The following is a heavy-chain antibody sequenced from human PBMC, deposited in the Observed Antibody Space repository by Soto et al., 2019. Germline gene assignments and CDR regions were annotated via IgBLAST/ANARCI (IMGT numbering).Heavy chain of an antibody. J-gene: IGHJ4*02. D-gene: IGHD6-13*01. Sequence: PSETLSLTCAVYGGSFSGYYWSWIRQPPGKGLEWIGEINHSGSTNCNPSLKSRVTISVDTSKNQFSLKLSSVTAADTAVYYCARLRTAAGTHFDYWGQGTLVTVSS. CDR3: ARLRTAAGTHFDY. CDR2: INHSGST. V-gene: IGHV4-34*01. CDR1: GGSFSGYY.